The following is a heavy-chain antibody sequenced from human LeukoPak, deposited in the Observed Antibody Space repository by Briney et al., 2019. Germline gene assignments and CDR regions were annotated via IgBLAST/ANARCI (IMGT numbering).Heavy chain of an antibody. D-gene: IGHD1-26*01. Sequence: ASVKVSCKASGYTFTSYAMNWVRQAPGKGHEWMGGFDPEDGETIYAQKFQGRVTMTEDTSTDTAYMELSSLRSEDTAVYYCTTRLIVGATIGEYFQHWGQGTLVTVSS. J-gene: IGHJ1*01. V-gene: IGHV1-24*01. CDR1: GYTFTSYA. CDR3: TTRLIVGATIGEYFQH. CDR2: FDPEDGET.